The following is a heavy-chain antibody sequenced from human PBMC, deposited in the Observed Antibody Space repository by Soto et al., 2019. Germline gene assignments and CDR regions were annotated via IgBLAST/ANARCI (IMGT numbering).Heavy chain of an antibody. D-gene: IGHD3-22*01. CDR3: ARDGEYYYDSSGYYYGIDY. Sequence: EVQLVESGGGLVKPGGSLRLSCAASGFTFSSYSMNWVRQAPGKGLEWVSSISSSSSYIYYADSVKGRFTISRDNAXNXLXPQMNSLRAEDTAVYYCARDGEYYYDSSGYYYGIDYWGQGTLVTVSS. CDR1: GFTFSSYS. V-gene: IGHV3-21*01. J-gene: IGHJ4*02. CDR2: ISSSSSYI.